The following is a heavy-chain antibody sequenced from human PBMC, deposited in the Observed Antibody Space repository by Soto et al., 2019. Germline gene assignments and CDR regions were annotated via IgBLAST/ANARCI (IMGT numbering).Heavy chain of an antibody. V-gene: IGHV1-2*02. J-gene: IGHJ3*02. D-gene: IGHD1-26*01. Sequence: APVKVSCKASGYTFTGYYMHWGRQAPGQGLEGRGWINPNSGGTNYAQKFQGGVTMTRDTSISTAYMELSRLRSDDTAIFYCAKEDDAGTNVYFDIWGQGTVFTVSS. CDR1: GYTFTGYY. CDR3: AKEDDAGTNVYFDI. CDR2: INPNSGGT.